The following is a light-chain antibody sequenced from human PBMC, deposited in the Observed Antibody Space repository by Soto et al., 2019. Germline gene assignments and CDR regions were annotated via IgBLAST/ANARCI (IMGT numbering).Light chain of an antibody. CDR1: SSDVGSYNL. CDR2: EGN. CDR3: CSYEGSSTLV. J-gene: IGLJ3*02. V-gene: IGLV2-23*01. Sequence: QSALTQPASVSASPGQSITISCTGTSSDVGSYNLVSWFQQHPGKAPKLMIYEGNKRPSGVSNRFTGSKSGNTASLTISGLQDEDEADPYCCSYEGSSTLVFGGGTKVTV.